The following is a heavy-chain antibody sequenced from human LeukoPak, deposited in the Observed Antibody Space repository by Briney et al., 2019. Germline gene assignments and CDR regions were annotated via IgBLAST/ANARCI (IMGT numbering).Heavy chain of an antibody. CDR2: VSHDGIGT. Sequence: GGSLRLSCAASGFTFSVSPMHWVRQAPGKGLEWVAGVSHDGIGTYYADSVKGRFTISRDNSKNTLYLQMNSLRAEDTAVYYCARDEAVAGFDYWGQGTLVTVSS. CDR3: ARDEAVAGFDY. D-gene: IGHD6-19*01. CDR1: GFTFSVSP. V-gene: IGHV3-30*04. J-gene: IGHJ4*02.